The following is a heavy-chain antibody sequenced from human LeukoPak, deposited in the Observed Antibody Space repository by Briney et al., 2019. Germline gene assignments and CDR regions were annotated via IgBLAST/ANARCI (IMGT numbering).Heavy chain of an antibody. D-gene: IGHD6-6*01. Sequence: SQTLSLTCTVSGGSISSGGYYWSWIRQPPGKGLEWIGYIYHSGSTYYNPSLKSQVTISVDRSKNQFSLKLSSVTAADTAVYYCARGGAARPVGYWGQGTLVTVSS. V-gene: IGHV4-30-2*01. J-gene: IGHJ4*02. CDR1: GGSISSGGYY. CDR2: IYHSGST. CDR3: ARGGAARPVGY.